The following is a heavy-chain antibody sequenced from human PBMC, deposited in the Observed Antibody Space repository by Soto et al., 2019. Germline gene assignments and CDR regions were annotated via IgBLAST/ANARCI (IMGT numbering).Heavy chain of an antibody. CDR3: ARDGLLGFFDY. V-gene: IGHV3-30-3*01. J-gene: IGHJ4*02. Sequence: QVQLVESGGGVVQPGRSLRLSCAASGFTFSSYAMHWVRQAPGKGLEWVAVISYDGSNKYYADSVKGRFTISRDNSKNTPCLHMDCLRAADTAVYYCARDGLLGFFDYWGQGTLVTFAA. CDR2: ISYDGSNK. D-gene: IGHD2-15*01. CDR1: GFTFSSYA.